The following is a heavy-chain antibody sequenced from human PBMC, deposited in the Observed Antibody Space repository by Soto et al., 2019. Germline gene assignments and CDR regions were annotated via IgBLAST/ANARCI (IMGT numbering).Heavy chain of an antibody. V-gene: IGHV3-73*01. CDR3: TRPILYYDILTGYYLPDAFDI. CDR2: IRSKANSYAT. Sequence: GGSLRLSCAASGFTFSGSAMHWVRQASGKGLEWVGRIRSKANSYATAYAASVKGRFTISRDDSKNTAYLQMTSLKTEDTAVYYCTRPILYYDILTGYYLPDAFDIWGQGTMVTVSS. CDR1: GFTFSGSA. D-gene: IGHD3-9*01. J-gene: IGHJ3*02.